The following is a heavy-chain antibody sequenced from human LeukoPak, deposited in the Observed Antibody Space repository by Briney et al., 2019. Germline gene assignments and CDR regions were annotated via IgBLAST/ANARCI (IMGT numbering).Heavy chain of an antibody. V-gene: IGHV3-7*01. D-gene: IGHD3-3*01. J-gene: IGHJ6*02. CDR2: IKQDGSEK. CDR1: GFTFSSYW. CDR3: ARGAQFLEWLLPLYYYYYGMDV. Sequence: PGGSLRLSCAASGFTFSSYWMSWVRQAPGKGLEWVANIKQDGSEKYYVDSVKGRFTISRDNAKNSLYLQMNSLRAEDTAVYYCARGAQFLEWLLPLYYYYYGMDVWGQGTTVTVSS.